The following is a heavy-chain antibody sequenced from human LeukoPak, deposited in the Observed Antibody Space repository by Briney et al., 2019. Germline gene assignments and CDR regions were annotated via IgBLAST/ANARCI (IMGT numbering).Heavy chain of an antibody. Sequence: PSETLSLTCTVSGDSINDYYWTWIRQPPGKGLEWLGYIYYSGNTNYNPSLKSRVTISLDTSKNQFSLKLTSVTAADTAMYYCARRKAKTPNYFDYWGQGALVTVSS. CDR3: ARRKAKTPNYFDY. CDR2: IYYSGNT. J-gene: IGHJ4*02. V-gene: IGHV4-59*08. CDR1: GDSINDYY.